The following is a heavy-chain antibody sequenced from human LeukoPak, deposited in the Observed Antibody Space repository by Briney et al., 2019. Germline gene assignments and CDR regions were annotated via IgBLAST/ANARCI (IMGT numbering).Heavy chain of an antibody. Sequence: KPSETLSLTCTVSGGSISSYYWSWIRQPPGKGLEWIGYIYYSGSTNYNPSLKSRVTISVDTSKNQFSLKLSSVTAADTAVYYCARGSYPHWYSGSYYGYFDYWGQGTLVTVSS. CDR2: IYYSGST. J-gene: IGHJ4*02. D-gene: IGHD1-26*01. CDR1: GGSISSYY. V-gene: IGHV4-59*01. CDR3: ARGSYPHWYSGSYYGYFDY.